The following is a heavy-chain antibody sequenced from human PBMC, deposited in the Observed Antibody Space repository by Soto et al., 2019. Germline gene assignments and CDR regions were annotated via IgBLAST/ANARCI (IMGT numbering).Heavy chain of an antibody. CDR3: ASRIRTWSLP. V-gene: IGHV4-39*01. D-gene: IGHD6-13*01. Sequence: SETLSLTCTVSGGSISNNIYLWGWIRQPPGKGLEWMATMYYSGSASYNPSLRSRVTISVDTSKNQFSLKLTSVTAADTAMYYCASRIRTWSLPWGQGALVTXSS. J-gene: IGHJ5*02. CDR2: MYYSGSA. CDR1: GGSISNNIYL.